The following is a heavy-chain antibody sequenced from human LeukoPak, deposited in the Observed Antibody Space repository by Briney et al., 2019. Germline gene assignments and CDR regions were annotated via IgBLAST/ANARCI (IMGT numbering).Heavy chain of an antibody. Sequence: GVSLRLSCAASGFTFSSYSMHWVRQAPEKGLEWVSYISISSSSIYYADSVKGRFTISRDNAKNSLYLQMNSLRDEDTAVYYCVRDGTWYDYWGQGTLVTVSS. J-gene: IGHJ4*02. CDR1: GFTFSSYS. CDR3: VRDGTWYDY. D-gene: IGHD1-26*01. V-gene: IGHV3-48*02. CDR2: ISISSSSI.